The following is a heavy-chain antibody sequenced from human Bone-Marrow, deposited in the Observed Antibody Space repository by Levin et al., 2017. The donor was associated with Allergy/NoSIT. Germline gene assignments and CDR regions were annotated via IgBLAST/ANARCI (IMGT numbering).Heavy chain of an antibody. V-gene: IGHV3-11*03. CDR2: ISSSSSYT. D-gene: IGHD6-13*01. J-gene: IGHJ3*02. CDR3: ARLRAYSSSWSDAFDI. Sequence: LSLTCAASGFTFSDYYMSWIRQAPGKGLEWVSYISSSSSYTNYADSVKGRFTISRDNAKNSLYLQMNSLRAEDTAVYYCARLRAYSSSWSDAFDIWGQGTMVTVSS. CDR1: GFTFSDYY.